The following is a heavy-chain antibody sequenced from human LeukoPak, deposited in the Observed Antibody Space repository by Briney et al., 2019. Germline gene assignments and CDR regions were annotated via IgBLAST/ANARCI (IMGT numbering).Heavy chain of an antibody. J-gene: IGHJ3*02. CDR3: AKSMVRGVIRQRVAFDI. V-gene: IGHV3-30*18. CDR2: ISYDGSNK. Sequence: GGSLRLSCAASGFTFSSYGMHWVRQAPGKGLEWVAVISYDGSNKYYADSVKGRFTISRDNSKNTLYLQMNSLSAEDTAVYYCAKSMVRGVIRQRVAFDIWGQGTMVTVSS. D-gene: IGHD3-10*01. CDR1: GFTFSSYG.